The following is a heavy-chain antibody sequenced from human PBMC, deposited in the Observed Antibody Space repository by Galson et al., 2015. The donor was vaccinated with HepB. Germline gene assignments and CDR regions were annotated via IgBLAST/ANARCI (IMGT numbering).Heavy chain of an antibody. CDR3: AKDMGTGGSWRLHDAFDI. Sequence: SLRLSCAASGFTFNTYAMSWVRQAPGKGPQWVSFTTSSGLTTLYADSVKGRFTISRDNSKNTLYLQMDSLRAEDTAVYYCAKDMGTGGSWRLHDAFDIWGQGTRVTVSS. CDR2: TTSSGLTT. D-gene: IGHD2-15*01. CDR1: GFTFNTYA. V-gene: IGHV3-23*01. J-gene: IGHJ3*02.